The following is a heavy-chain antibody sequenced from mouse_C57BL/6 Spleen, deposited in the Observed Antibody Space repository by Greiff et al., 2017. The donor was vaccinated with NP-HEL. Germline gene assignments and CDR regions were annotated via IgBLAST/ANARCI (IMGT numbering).Heavy chain of an antibody. CDR1: GYTFTSYW. D-gene: IGHD1-2*01. J-gene: IGHJ3*01. Sequence: QVQLQQPGAELVRPGSSVKLSCKASGYTFTSYWMHWVKQRPIQGLEWIGNIDPSDSETHYNQKFKDKATLTVDKSSSTAYMQLSSLTSEDSAVYYCARSEYYGLFAYWGQGTLVTVSA. CDR3: ARSEYYGLFAY. V-gene: IGHV1-52*01. CDR2: IDPSDSET.